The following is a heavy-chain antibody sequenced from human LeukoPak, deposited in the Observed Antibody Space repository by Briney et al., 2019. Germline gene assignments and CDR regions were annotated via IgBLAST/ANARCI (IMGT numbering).Heavy chain of an antibody. Sequence: GGSLRLSCAASGFTFSSYWMHWVRQAPGKGLVWVSRIDSDGSRISHGDFVRGRFTISRDNAKNTLYLQMNSLRAEDTAVYYCANTSPKVVPAAAFDYWGQGTLVAVSS. D-gene: IGHD2-2*01. CDR2: IDSDGSRI. CDR1: GFTFSSYW. V-gene: IGHV3-74*01. CDR3: ANTSPKVVPAAAFDY. J-gene: IGHJ4*02.